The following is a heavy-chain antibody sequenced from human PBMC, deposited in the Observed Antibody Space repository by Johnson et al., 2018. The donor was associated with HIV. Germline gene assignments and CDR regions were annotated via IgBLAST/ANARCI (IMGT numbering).Heavy chain of an antibody. Sequence: QVQLVESGGALVKPGGSLRLSCAASGFKFDDNYMAWIRQSPGKGLEWVSYISSSGGTTHNADSVKGRFAISRNNADNSLYLQMNSLRVEDTAVYYCARGVTGYSYGTWGQGTMVTVSS. CDR1: GFKFDDNY. CDR2: ISSSGGTT. D-gene: IGHD5-18*01. CDR3: ARGVTGYSYGT. J-gene: IGHJ3*01. V-gene: IGHV3-11*04.